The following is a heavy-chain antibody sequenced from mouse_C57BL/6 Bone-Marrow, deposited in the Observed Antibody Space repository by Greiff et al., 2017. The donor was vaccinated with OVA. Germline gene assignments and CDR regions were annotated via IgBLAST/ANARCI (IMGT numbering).Heavy chain of an antibody. CDR3: AIYYWTY. Sequence: VMLVESGAELARPGASVKLSCKASGYTFTSYGISWVKQRTGQGLEWIGEIYPRSGNTYYNEKFKGKVTLTADKCSSTAYMERRSLTSEDAAVYFCAIYYWTYWGQGTLVTVSA. V-gene: IGHV1-81*01. CDR2: IYPRSGNT. D-gene: IGHD2-1*01. CDR1: GYTFTSYG. J-gene: IGHJ3*01.